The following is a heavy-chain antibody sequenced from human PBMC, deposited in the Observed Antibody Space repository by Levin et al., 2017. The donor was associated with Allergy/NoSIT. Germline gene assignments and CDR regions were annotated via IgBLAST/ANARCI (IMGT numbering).Heavy chain of an antibody. V-gene: IGHV4-34*01. CDR1: GGSFSGYY. D-gene: IGHD6-13*01. CDR2: INHSGST. J-gene: IGHJ4*02. Sequence: SQTLSLPCAVYGGSFSGYYWSWIRQPPGKGLEWIGDINHSGSTNYNPSLKSRVTISVDTSKNQFSLKLSSVTAADTAVYYCARGFPSSSWYLYWGQGTLVTVSS. CDR3: ARGFPSSSWYLY.